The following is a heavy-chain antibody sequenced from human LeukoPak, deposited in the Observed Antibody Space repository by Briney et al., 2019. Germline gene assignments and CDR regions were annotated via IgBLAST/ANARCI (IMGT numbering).Heavy chain of an antibody. CDR3: ARLGMITFGGVIDPYYYYGMDV. Sequence: SETLSLTCTVSGGSISSGGYYWSWIRQHPGKGLEWIGYIYYSGSTYYNPSLKSRVTISVDTSKNQFSLKLSSVTAADTAVYYCARLGMITFGGVIDPYYYYGMDVWGQGTTVTVSS. D-gene: IGHD3-16*02. V-gene: IGHV4-31*03. J-gene: IGHJ6*02. CDR1: GGSISSGGYY. CDR2: IYYSGST.